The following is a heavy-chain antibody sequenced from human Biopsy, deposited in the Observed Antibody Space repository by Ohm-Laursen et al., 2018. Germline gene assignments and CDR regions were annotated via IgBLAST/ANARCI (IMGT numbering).Heavy chain of an antibody. J-gene: IGHJ5*02. Sequence: SETLSLTCSVSGGSVSDSFHFWSWIRQPPGKGLEWIGHVYNGGITNYNPSLKSRVTISKDTSKNQFSLQVNSVTAADTAVYYCARTPRDSFWSGSYKRGLWFDPWGQGTLVIVSS. D-gene: IGHD3-3*01. CDR1: GGSVSDSFHF. V-gene: IGHV4-61*01. CDR3: ARTPRDSFWSGSYKRGLWFDP. CDR2: VYNGGIT.